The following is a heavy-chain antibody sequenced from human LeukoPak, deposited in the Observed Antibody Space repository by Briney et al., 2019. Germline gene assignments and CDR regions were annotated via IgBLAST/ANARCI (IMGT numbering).Heavy chain of an antibody. V-gene: IGHV4-31*03. CDR1: GGSISSGGYY. J-gene: IGHJ4*02. D-gene: IGHD3-22*01. Sequence: SETLSLTCTVSGGSISSGGYYWSWLRQHPGKGLEWIGYIYYSGSTYYNPSLKSRVTISVDTSKNQFSLKLSSVTAADTAVYYCARTYYDSSGYYYLFDHWGQGTLVTVSS. CDR2: IYYSGST. CDR3: ARTYYDSSGYYYLFDH.